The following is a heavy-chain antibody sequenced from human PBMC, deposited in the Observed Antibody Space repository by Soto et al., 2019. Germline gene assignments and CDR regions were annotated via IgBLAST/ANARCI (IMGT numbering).Heavy chain of an antibody. CDR1: GFTFSSYA. J-gene: IGHJ4*02. Sequence: QVQLVESGGGVVQPGRSLRLSCAASGFTFSSYAMHWVRQAPGKGLEWVAVISYDGSNKYYADSVKGRFTISRDNSKNTLYLQMNSLRAEDTAVYYCARGTVTTRPFDYWGQGTLVTVSS. D-gene: IGHD4-17*01. CDR2: ISYDGSNK. V-gene: IGHV3-30-3*01. CDR3: ARGTVTTRPFDY.